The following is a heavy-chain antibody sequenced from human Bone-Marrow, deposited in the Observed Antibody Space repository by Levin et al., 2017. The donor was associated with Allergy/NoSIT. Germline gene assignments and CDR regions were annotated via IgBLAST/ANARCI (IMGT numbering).Heavy chain of an antibody. CDR2: IYHSGST. CDR1: GGSISSGGYS. V-gene: IGHV4-30-2*01. CDR3: ARGYRYCSGGSCYLTNLDI. J-gene: IGHJ3*02. Sequence: LRLSCAVSGGSISSGGYSWSWIRQPPGKGLEWIGYIYHSGSTYYNPSLKSRVTISVDRSKNQFSLKLSSVTAADTAVYYCARGYRYCSGGSCYLTNLDIWGQGTMVTVSS. D-gene: IGHD2-15*01.